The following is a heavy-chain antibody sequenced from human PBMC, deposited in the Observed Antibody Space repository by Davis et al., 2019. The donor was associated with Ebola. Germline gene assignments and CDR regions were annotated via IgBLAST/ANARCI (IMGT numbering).Heavy chain of an antibody. CDR1: GFTFSSYW. CDR3: AKDKYSYGLRDNWFDP. Sequence: PGGSLRLSCAASGFTFSSYWMHWVRQAPGKGLVWVSRINSDGSSTSYADSVKGRFTISRDNSKNTLYLQMNSLRAEDTAVYYCAKDKYSYGLRDNWFDPWGQGTLVTVSS. V-gene: IGHV3-74*01. J-gene: IGHJ5*02. CDR2: INSDGSST. D-gene: IGHD5-18*01.